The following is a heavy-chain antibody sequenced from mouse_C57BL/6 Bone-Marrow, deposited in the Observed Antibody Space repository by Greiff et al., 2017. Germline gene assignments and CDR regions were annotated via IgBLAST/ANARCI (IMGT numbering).Heavy chain of an antibody. Sequence: EVQVVESGGDLVKPGGSLKLSCAASGFTFSSYGMSWVRQTPDKRLEWVATISSGGSYTYYPDSVKGRFTICRDNAKNTLYLQMSSLKSEDTAMYYCARPNYYGSIFYWYFCVWGTGTTVTVSS. CDR2: ISSGGSYT. J-gene: IGHJ1*03. CDR3: ARPNYYGSIFYWYFCV. CDR1: GFTFSSYG. V-gene: IGHV5-6*01. D-gene: IGHD1-1*01.